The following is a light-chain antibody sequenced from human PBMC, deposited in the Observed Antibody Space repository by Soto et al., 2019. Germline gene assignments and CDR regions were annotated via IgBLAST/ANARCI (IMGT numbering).Light chain of an antibody. CDR3: QQYNSYST. J-gene: IGKJ1*01. CDR2: DAS. Sequence: DIQMTQSPSTLSASVGDRVTITCRASQSISSWLAWYQQKPGKAPKLLIYDASSLESGVPSRFSGSGSGTEFTLTISSLQPDDFATYYCQQYNSYSTFGQGTKAEIQ. CDR1: QSISSW. V-gene: IGKV1-5*01.